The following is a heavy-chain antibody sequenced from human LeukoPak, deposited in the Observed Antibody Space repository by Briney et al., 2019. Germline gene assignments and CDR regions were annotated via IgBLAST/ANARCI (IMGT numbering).Heavy chain of an antibody. J-gene: IGHJ3*02. V-gene: IGHV3-9*01. CDR2: ISWNSGSI. D-gene: IGHD3-22*01. CDR3: AKDISYYDSSGYSAFDI. Sequence: GGSLRLSCAASGFTFDDYAMHWVRQAPGKGLEWVSGISWNSGSIGYADSVKGRFTISRDNAKNSLYLQMNSLRAEDTALYYCAKDISYYDSSGYSAFDIWGQGTMVTVSS. CDR1: GFTFDDYA.